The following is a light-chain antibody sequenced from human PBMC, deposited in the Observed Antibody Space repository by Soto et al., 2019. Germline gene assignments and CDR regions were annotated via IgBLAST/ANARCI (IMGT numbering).Light chain of an antibody. J-gene: IGKJ4*01. CDR2: GAS. V-gene: IGKV3-15*01. Sequence: EMVVTQSPATLSVSPVDRATLSCRASQDVSSNLAWYQQNPGEAPRLLIYGASARSTGTPARLSGSGSGTEFTLTISSLQSEDFAVYYCQQYNNWPLTFXGGTKVDIK. CDR3: QQYNNWPLT. CDR1: QDVSSN.